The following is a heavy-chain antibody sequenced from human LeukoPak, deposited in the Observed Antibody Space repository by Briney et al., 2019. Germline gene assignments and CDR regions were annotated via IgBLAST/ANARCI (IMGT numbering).Heavy chain of an antibody. CDR3: ARANYDSSAVDALDI. V-gene: IGHV3-11*01. Sequence: GGSLRLSCAASGFTFRDYFMSWIRQAPGKGLEWVAYTNTAGNTIYYADSMKGRFTISRDNAKNSLYLQMNTLRAEDTAVYYCARANYDSSAVDALDIWGQGTMVTVSP. D-gene: IGHD3-22*01. CDR2: TNTAGNTI. J-gene: IGHJ3*02. CDR1: GFTFRDYF.